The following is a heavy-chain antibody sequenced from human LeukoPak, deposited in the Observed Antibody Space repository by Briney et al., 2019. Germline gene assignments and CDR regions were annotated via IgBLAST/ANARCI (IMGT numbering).Heavy chain of an antibody. J-gene: IGHJ6*02. V-gene: IGHV3-74*01. Sequence: QPGGSLRLSCAASGFTFSSYWMHWVRQAPGKGLVWISGINTDGSTTSYADSVKGRFTISRDNANNTLYLQMNSLRAEDTAVYYCAKSLGGFLEWGYGMDVWGQGTTVTVSS. CDR3: AKSLGGFLEWGYGMDV. D-gene: IGHD3-3*01. CDR1: GFTFSSYW. CDR2: INTDGSTT.